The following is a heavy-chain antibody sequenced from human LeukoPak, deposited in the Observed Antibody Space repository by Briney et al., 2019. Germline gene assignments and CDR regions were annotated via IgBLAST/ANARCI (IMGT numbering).Heavy chain of an antibody. Sequence: GGSLRLSCAASGFTFNRFWMHWVRQAPGKGLVWVSRIISDGSSANYADSVKGRFTISRDNAKNTLYLQMNSLRAEDTALYYCAREDVDITVATSGAFDIWGQGTMVTVSS. CDR1: GFTFNRFW. J-gene: IGHJ3*02. V-gene: IGHV3-74*01. CDR3: AREDVDITVATSGAFDI. D-gene: IGHD6-19*01. CDR2: IISDGSSA.